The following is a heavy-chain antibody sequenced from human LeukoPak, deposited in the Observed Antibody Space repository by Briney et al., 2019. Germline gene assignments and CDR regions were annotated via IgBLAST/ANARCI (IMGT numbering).Heavy chain of an antibody. D-gene: IGHD4-23*01. V-gene: IGHV1-2*02. CDR1: GYTFTGYY. CDR3: ARASPTVVTFDY. J-gene: IGHJ4*02. Sequence: EASVKVSCKASGYTFTGYYMHWVRQVPGQGLEWMGWINPNSGGTNYAQKFQGRVTMTRDTSISTAYMELSRLRSDDTAVYYCARASPTVVTFDYWGQGTLVTVSS. CDR2: INPNSGGT.